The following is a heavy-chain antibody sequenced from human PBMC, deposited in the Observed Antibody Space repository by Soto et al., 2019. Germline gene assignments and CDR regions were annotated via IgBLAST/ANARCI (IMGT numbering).Heavy chain of an antibody. D-gene: IGHD3-3*01. CDR3: ARTGDFWSGYTFDY. J-gene: IGHJ4*02. CDR2: INTGGDKI. V-gene: IGHV3-48*03. Sequence: EVQLVESGGGLVQPGGSLRISRVASGFKFSTYEMNWVRQTPGKGLEWVSYINTGGDKIYYADSVKGRFTISRDNVQHSLYLQMSSLRADDTGIYYCARTGDFWSGYTFDYWGQGTLVTVSS. CDR1: GFKFSTYE.